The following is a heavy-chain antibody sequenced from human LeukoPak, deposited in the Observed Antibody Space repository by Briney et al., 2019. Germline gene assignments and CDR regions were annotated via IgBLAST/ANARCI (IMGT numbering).Heavy chain of an antibody. CDR3: GRDPNGDYIGAFDF. CDR1: GFTFSNYA. D-gene: IGHD4-17*01. J-gene: IGHJ3*01. Sequence: PGGSLRLSCAASGFTFSNYAFVWGRQAPGKGVERVSGINGNGGRTIHADSVKGRFTISRDNSRNTLYLQMNSLRADDTAIYYCGRDPNGDYIGAFDFWGQGTMVSVSS. V-gene: IGHV3-23*01. CDR2: INGNGGRT.